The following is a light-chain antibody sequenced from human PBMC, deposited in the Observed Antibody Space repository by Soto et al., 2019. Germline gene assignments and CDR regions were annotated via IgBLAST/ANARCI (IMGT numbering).Light chain of an antibody. CDR1: SSDVGGYNY. V-gene: IGLV2-8*01. CDR2: DVN. Sequence: QSALTQPPSASGSPGQSVTISCTGTSSDVGGYNYVSWYQQHPGKAPKVMIYDVNKRPSGVPDRFSGSKSGNTASLTVSGLXXEXXXVYYCSSHAGSDNPFVFGTGTKLTV. CDR3: SSHAGSDNPFV. J-gene: IGLJ1*01.